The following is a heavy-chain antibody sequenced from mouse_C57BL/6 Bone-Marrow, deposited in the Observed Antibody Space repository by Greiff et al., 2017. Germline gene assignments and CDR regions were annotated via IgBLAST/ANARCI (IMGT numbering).Heavy chain of an antibody. J-gene: IGHJ2*01. D-gene: IGHD2-3*01. CDR2: ISNGGGST. Sequence: EVKLVESGGGLVQPGGSLKLSCAASGFTFSDYYMYWVRQTPEKRLEWVAYISNGGGSTYYPDTVKGRFTISRDNAKNTLYLQMSRLKSEDTAMYYCARQGWLLLDYWGQGTTLTVSS. V-gene: IGHV5-12*01. CDR3: ARQGWLLLDY. CDR1: GFTFSDYY.